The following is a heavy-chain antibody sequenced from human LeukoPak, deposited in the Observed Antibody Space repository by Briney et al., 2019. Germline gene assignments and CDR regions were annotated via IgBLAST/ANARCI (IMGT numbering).Heavy chain of an antibody. CDR2: ITYNSGTI. V-gene: IGHV3-48*02. Sequence: SGGSLRLSCAASGFTFRSYAKQWVRQARGKGVEWVSYITYNSGTIFYADSVKGRFTISRDNAKDTLYLQMSSLRDEDTAVYYCARDSGYSYADDYWGQGTLVTVSS. J-gene: IGHJ4*02. D-gene: IGHD5-18*01. CDR1: GFTFRSYA. CDR3: ARDSGYSYADDY.